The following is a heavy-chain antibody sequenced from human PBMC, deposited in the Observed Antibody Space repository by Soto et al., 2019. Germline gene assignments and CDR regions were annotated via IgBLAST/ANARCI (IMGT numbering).Heavy chain of an antibody. CDR2: IYSGGTR. J-gene: IGHJ4*01. D-gene: IGHD3-10*01. Sequence: GGSLRLSCAASEFTVNSKYMSWVRQAPGKGLEWVSVIYSGGTRYYGDSVRGRFTISRDNSKRTLSLQMNSLRVEDTAVYYCASELRGKTDFDYWGRGTLVTVSS. V-gene: IGHV3-66*01. CDR3: ASELRGKTDFDY. CDR1: EFTVNSKY.